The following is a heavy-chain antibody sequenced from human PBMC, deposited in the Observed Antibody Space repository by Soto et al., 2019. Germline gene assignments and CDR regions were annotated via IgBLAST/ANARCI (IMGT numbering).Heavy chain of an antibody. CDR2: VSGGSGTT. D-gene: IGHD1-1*01. J-gene: IGHJ4*02. V-gene: IGHV3-23*01. CDR1: GFSFSTYG. CDR3: AKWNGYGDH. Sequence: EVQLLESGGGLVQPGGSLRLSCAVSGFSFSTYGVTWVRQAPGKGLEWVSSVSGGSGTTHYADSVKGRFTITGDTSKNTVYLQINSLRVEDTAVYYCAKWNGYGDHWGQGTLVTVSS.